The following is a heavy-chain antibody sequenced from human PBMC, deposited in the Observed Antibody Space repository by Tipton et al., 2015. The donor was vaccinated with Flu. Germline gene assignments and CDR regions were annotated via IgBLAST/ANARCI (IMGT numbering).Heavy chain of an antibody. CDR1: GGSISSYY. CDR2: IYTSGST. J-gene: IGHJ3*02. CDR3: ASYFDWLGAFDI. V-gene: IGHV4-4*07. D-gene: IGHD3-9*01. Sequence: TLSLTCTVSGGSISSYYWSWIRQPAGKGLEWIGRIYTSGSTNCNPSLKSRVTMSVDTSKNQFSLKLSSVTAADTAVYYCASYFDWLGAFDIWGQGTMVTVSS.